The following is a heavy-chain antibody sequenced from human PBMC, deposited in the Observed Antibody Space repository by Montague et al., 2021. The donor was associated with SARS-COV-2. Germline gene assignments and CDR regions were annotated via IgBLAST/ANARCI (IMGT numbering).Heavy chain of an antibody. Sequence: SETLSLTCIVSGYSISSGYYWGWVRQTPGKGLEWLGFIEYSGSTYYNPSLKTRVTMSLDTSKNQFPLKLTSVTAADTALYYCARDITLGMDVWGRGTTATVSS. CDR2: IEYSGST. V-gene: IGHV4-38-2*02. CDR3: ARDITLGMDV. J-gene: IGHJ6*02. CDR1: GYSISSGYY.